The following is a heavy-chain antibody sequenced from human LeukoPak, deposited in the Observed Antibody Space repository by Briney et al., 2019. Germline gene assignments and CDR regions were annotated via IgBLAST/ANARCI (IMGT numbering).Heavy chain of an antibody. CDR3: AKLPDERSWYELIRRLEAFEI. CDR2: ISYDGSNK. V-gene: IGHV3-30*18. D-gene: IGHD1-26*01. J-gene: IGHJ3*02. CDR1: GFTFSSYG. Sequence: GGSLRLSCAASGFTFSSYGMHWVRQAPGKGLEWVAVISYDGSNKYYADSVKGRFTISRDNSKNTLYLQMNSLRAEDTAVYYCAKLPDERSWYELIRRLEAFEIRGQGQWSPSLQ.